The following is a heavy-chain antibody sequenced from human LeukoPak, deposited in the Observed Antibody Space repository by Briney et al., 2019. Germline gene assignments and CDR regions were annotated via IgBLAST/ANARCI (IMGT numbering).Heavy chain of an antibody. Sequence: PGGSLRLSCAASGFTFSSYAMSWARQAPGKGLEWVSTISGSGGSTYYADSVKGRFTISRDNSKNTLYLQMNSLRAEDTALYYCAKAPPYSSGWFQYYFDYWGQGTLVTVSS. CDR1: GFTFSSYA. D-gene: IGHD6-19*01. V-gene: IGHV3-23*01. J-gene: IGHJ4*02. CDR2: ISGSGGST. CDR3: AKAPPYSSGWFQYYFDY.